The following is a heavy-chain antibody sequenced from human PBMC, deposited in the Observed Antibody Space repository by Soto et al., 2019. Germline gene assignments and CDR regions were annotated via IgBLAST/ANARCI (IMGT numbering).Heavy chain of an antibody. V-gene: IGHV3-30-3*01. CDR2: ISYDGSNK. Sequence: QVQLVESGGGVVQPGRSLSLSCAASGFTFSSYAMHWVRQAPGKGLEWVAVISYDGSNKYYADSVKGRFTISRDNSKNTLYLQMNSLRAEDTAVYYCARGDYYDSSGYLIGYYYGMDVWGQGTTVTVSS. CDR3: ARGDYYDSSGYLIGYYYGMDV. CDR1: GFTFSSYA. D-gene: IGHD3-22*01. J-gene: IGHJ6*02.